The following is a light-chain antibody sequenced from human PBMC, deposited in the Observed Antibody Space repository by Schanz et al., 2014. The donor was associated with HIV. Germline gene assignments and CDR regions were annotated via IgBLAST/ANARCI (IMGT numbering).Light chain of an antibody. CDR2: DNN. V-gene: IGLV1-51*01. CDR3: ATWDDSLSGVL. CDR1: TSNIGNNY. J-gene: IGLJ2*01. Sequence: QSVLTQPPSVSAAPRQKVTISCSGSTSNIGNNYVSWYQQFPGIAPKLLIYDNNRRASGIPDRFSGSKSGTSASLAISGLRSEDEADYYCATWDDSLSGVLIGGGTKLTVL.